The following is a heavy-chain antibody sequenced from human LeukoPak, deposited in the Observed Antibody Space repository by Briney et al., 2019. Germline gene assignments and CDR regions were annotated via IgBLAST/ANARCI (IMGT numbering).Heavy chain of an antibody. CDR1: GYTFISYY. CDR2: SNPKSGDT. J-gene: IGHJ4*02. V-gene: IGHV1-2*02. CDR3: ARIKWAVVND. D-gene: IGHD5-12*01. Sequence: ASVKVSCKASGYTFISYYIHWVRQAPGQGLEWLGWSNPKSGDTNYGQNFQGRVTMTRDTSINTAYMELSSLRSDDTAVYYCARIKWAVVNDWGQGTLVTVSS.